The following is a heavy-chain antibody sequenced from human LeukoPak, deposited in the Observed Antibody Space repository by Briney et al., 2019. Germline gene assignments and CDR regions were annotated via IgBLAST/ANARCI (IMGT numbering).Heavy chain of an antibody. V-gene: IGHV4-39*01. Sequence: SETLSLTCTVSGGSISSSSYYWGWIRQPPGKGLEWIGSIYYSGSTYYNPSLKSRVTISVDTSKNLFSLKLSSVTAADTAVYYCARKGRDAFDIWGQGTMVTVSS. CDR1: GGSISSSSYY. CDR2: IYYSGST. CDR3: ARKGRDAFDI. J-gene: IGHJ3*02.